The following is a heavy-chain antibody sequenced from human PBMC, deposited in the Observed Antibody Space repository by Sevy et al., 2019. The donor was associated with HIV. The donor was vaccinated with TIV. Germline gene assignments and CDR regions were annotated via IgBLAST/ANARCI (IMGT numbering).Heavy chain of an antibody. Sequence: ASVKVSCKASGYAFTGYYIHWVRQAPGQGLEWMGRINPMSGGTDDSQKFQGRVTMTRDTCSSTAYMDVSRLTSDDTAVYYCARASTDFWTGGMAVWGQGTVVTVSS. CDR1: GYAFTGYY. D-gene: IGHD3-3*01. CDR2: INPMSGGT. V-gene: IGHV1-2*06. J-gene: IGHJ6*02. CDR3: ARASTDFWTGGMAV.